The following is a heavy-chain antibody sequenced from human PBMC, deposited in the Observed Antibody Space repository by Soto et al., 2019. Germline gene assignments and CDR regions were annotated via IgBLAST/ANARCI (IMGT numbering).Heavy chain of an antibody. Sequence: SQTLSLTCTLSGGALSSGSFYWSCIRRPPGKALEWIGYFYDSGSTNYNPSLRSRVTMSVDTSKNQFSLKLSSVTAADTAVYYCAAAAPPATNYYYAMDVWGQGTTVTVSS. V-gene: IGHV4-61*01. CDR3: AAAAPPATNYYYAMDV. CDR1: GGALSSGSFY. CDR2: FYDSGST. J-gene: IGHJ6*02. D-gene: IGHD5-12*01.